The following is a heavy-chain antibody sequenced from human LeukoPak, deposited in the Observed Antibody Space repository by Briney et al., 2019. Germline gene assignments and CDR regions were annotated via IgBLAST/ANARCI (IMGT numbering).Heavy chain of an antibody. Sequence: GGSLRLSCAASGFTFSSYTMNWVRQAPGKGLEWVSHISSDSGTIYYADSVRGRFTISRDNAKNSLYLQMSSLRDEDTAVYYCARDEGGTTFWFDPWGQGTLVTVSS. CDR3: ARDEGGTTFWFDP. J-gene: IGHJ5*02. CDR1: GFTFSSYT. V-gene: IGHV3-48*02. CDR2: ISSDSGTI. D-gene: IGHD1-7*01.